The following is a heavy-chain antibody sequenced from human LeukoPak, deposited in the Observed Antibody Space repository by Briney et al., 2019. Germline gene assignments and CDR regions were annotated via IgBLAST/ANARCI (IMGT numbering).Heavy chain of an antibody. CDR2: INPNSGGT. V-gene: IGHV1-2*02. J-gene: IGHJ4*02. D-gene: IGHD2-15*01. CDR1: GYTFTGYY. Sequence: ASVKVSCKASGYTFTGYYMHWVRQAPGQGLEWMGWINPNSGGTNYAQNLQGRVTMTTDTSTSTAYMDLRSLRSDDTAVYYCARGDDSQRDFDYWGQGTLVTVSS. CDR3: ARGDDSQRDFDY.